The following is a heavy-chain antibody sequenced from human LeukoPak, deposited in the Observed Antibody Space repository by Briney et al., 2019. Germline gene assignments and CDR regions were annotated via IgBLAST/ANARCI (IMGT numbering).Heavy chain of an antibody. Sequence: GRSLRLSRTASGFTFGDYAMSWVRQAPGKGLEWVGFIRSKASGGTTEYTASVKGRFTISRDDSKSIAYLQMNSLITENTAIYYCTRGYSIDYWGQGTQVTVSS. CDR1: GFTFGDYA. CDR3: TRGYSIDY. J-gene: IGHJ4*02. D-gene: IGHD4-11*01. V-gene: IGHV3-49*04. CDR2: IRSKASGGTT.